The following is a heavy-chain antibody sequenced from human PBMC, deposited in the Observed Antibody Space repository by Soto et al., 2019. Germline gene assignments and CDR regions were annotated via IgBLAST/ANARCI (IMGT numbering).Heavy chain of an antibody. CDR3: AKERLGRGADY. V-gene: IGHV3-23*01. J-gene: IGHJ4*02. CDR1: GFTFSNYA. Sequence: EVQLLESGGGLVQPGGSLRLSCAASGFTFSNYAMSWVRQAPGKGLEWVSTISGSGGNTYYPDSVKGRFTISRDTSKNTVYLQMNSLRAEDTAVYYCAKERLGRGADYWGQGALVTVTS. CDR2: ISGSGGNT.